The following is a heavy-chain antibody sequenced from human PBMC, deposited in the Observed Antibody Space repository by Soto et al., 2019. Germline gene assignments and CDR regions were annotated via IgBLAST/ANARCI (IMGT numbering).Heavy chain of an antibody. Sequence: SGPTLVNPTQTLTLTCTFSGFSLSTSGMCVSWIRQPPGKALEWLARIDWDDDKYYSTSLKTRLTISKGTSKNQVVLTMTNMDPVDTATFYCLRALVEVDGTRIGMDVGGQGTTVTVPS. CDR1: GFSLSTSGMC. D-gene: IGHD6-19*01. CDR2: IDWDDDK. V-gene: IGHV2-70*11. J-gene: IGHJ6*02. CDR3: LRALVEVDGTRIGMDV.